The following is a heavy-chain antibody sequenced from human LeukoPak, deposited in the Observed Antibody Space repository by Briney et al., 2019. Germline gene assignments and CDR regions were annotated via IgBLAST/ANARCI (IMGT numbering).Heavy chain of an antibody. Sequence: GGSLRLSCAASGFTFSSYWMHWVRQAPGKGLVWVSLIHSDGSSRNYADSVKGRFTISRDNAKNTLYLQINSLRAEDTAVYYCARDLGYRLDHWGQGILVTVSS. V-gene: IGHV3-74*01. CDR3: ARDLGYRLDH. CDR1: GFTFSSYW. D-gene: IGHD5-18*01. CDR2: IHSDGSSR. J-gene: IGHJ4*02.